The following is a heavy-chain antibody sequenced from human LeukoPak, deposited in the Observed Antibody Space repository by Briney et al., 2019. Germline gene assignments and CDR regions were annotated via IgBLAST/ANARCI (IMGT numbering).Heavy chain of an antibody. D-gene: IGHD3-10*01. CDR3: ARGGRTDSGSYPYGMDV. J-gene: IGHJ6*02. Sequence: VATTCSGATTDYADSVKGRFTISTDSSKNTLYLQMNSLRDEDTSVYYCARGGRTDSGSYPYGMDVWGQGATVTVSS. CDR2: TCSGATT. V-gene: IGHV3-66*01.